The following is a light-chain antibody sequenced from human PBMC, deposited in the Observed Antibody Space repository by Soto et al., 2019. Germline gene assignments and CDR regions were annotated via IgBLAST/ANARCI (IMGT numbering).Light chain of an antibody. CDR2: DAS. CDR1: QSVSTH. CDR3: QQRSNWPPGTT. J-gene: IGKJ3*01. V-gene: IGKV3-11*01. Sequence: EIVLTQSPATMSLSPGERATLSCRASQSVSTHLAWYPQKPGQTPRLLLYDASERAAGIPARFSGSGSGTDFTLTISSLEPEDFAVYYCQQRSNWPPGTTFGPGTKVDIK.